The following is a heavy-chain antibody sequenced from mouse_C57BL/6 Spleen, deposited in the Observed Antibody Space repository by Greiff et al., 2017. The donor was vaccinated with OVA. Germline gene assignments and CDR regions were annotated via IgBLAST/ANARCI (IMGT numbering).Heavy chain of an antibody. CDR2: ISSGGSYT. CDR1: GFTFSSSG. D-gene: IGHD2-1*01. CDR3: ARHFYGNDFDY. J-gene: IGHJ2*01. Sequence: EVKLMESGGDLVKPGGSLKLSCAASGFTFSSSGMSWVRQTPDKRLEWVATISSGGSYTYYPDSVKGRFTISRDNAKNTLYLQMRSRKSEDTATDYCARHFYGNDFDYWGQGTTLTVSS. V-gene: IGHV5-6*01.